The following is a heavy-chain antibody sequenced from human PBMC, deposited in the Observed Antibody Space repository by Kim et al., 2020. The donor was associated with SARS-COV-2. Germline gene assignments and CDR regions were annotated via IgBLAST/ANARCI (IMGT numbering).Heavy chain of an antibody. Sequence: GGSLRLSWATSGFTCSSCAMTGVRQAPGRGLEGVSAITHDGTNAHYAGSVKGRLIISRDDAKSTLYLRLNSLRAEDTALYYCAKDLWGYSAMDAWGQGST. D-gene: IGHD2-21*01. CDR3: AKDLWGYSAMDA. CDR1: GFTCSSCA. J-gene: IGHJ6*02. CDR2: ITHDGTNA. V-gene: IGHV3-23*01.